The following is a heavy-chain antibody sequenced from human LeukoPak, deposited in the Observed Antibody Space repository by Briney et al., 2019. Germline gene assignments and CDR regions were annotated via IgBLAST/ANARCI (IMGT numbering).Heavy chain of an antibody. CDR2: INPNSGGT. CDR1: GYTFTGYY. D-gene: IGHD2-15*01. Sequence: ASVKVSCKASGYTFTGYYMHWVRQAPGQGLEWMGWINPNSGGTNYAQKFQGRVTMTRDTSISTAYMELSRLRSDDTAVYYCARDRRMVAATPFDYWSQGTLVTVSS. V-gene: IGHV1-2*02. CDR3: ARDRRMVAATPFDY. J-gene: IGHJ4*02.